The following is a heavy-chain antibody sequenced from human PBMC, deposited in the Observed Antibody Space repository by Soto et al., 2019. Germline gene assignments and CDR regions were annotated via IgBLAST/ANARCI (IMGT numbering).Heavy chain of an antibody. J-gene: IGHJ4*02. D-gene: IGHD6-19*01. CDR1: GFTFKSVW. Sequence: EVQLVESGGGLVEPGGSLRLSCAASGFTFKSVWMTWVRQAPGKGLEWVAGIKRKSDGGTTEYAAAVKGRFTTSRDDSKITLYIESNSLKTEDTAVYYCATEGHMSSVSYWADYFEYWGQGTLVTVSS. CDR3: ATEGHMSSVSYWADYFEY. CDR2: IKRKSDGGTT. V-gene: IGHV3-15*01.